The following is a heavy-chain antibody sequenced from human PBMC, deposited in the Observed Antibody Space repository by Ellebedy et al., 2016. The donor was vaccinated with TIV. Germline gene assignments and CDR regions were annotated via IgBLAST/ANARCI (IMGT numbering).Heavy chain of an antibody. V-gene: IGHV3-48*04. Sequence: GESLKISCAASGFTFSSFAMTWVRQAPGKGLEWVSYISSSSSTIYYADSVKGRFTISRDNAKNSLYLQMNSLRAEDTALYYCAKDMGHGDYATFDYWGQGTLVTVSS. D-gene: IGHD4-17*01. CDR3: AKDMGHGDYATFDY. CDR1: GFTFSSFA. J-gene: IGHJ4*02. CDR2: ISSSSSTI.